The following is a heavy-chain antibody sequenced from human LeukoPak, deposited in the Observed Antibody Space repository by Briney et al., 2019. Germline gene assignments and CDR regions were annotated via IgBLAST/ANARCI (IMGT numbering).Heavy chain of an antibody. V-gene: IGHV4-4*02. CDR1: GGSISSSNW. CDR3: ARVPMGYSGYDPNDY. J-gene: IGHJ4*02. CDR2: IYYSGST. D-gene: IGHD5-12*01. Sequence: SETLSLTCAVSGGSISSSNWWSWVRQPPGKGLEWIGYIYYSGSTNYNPSLKSRVTISVDTSKNQFSLKLSSVTAADTAVYYCARVPMGYSGYDPNDYWGQGTLVTVSS.